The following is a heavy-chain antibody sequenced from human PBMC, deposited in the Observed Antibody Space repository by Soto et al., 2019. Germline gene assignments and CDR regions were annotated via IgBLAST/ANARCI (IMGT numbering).Heavy chain of an antibody. Sequence: ASVKVSCKASGYTFTSYGISWVRQAPGQGLEWMGWISAYNGNTNYAQKLQGRVTMTTDTSTSTAYMELRSLRSDDTAVYYCARGRYFDWLPGSEDRFDPWGQGTLVTVSS. CDR3: ARGRYFDWLPGSEDRFDP. J-gene: IGHJ5*02. CDR2: ISAYNGNT. D-gene: IGHD3-9*01. V-gene: IGHV1-18*04. CDR1: GYTFTSYG.